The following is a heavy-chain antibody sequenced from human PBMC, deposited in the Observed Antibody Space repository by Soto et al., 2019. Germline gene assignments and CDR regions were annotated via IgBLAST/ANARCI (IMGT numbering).Heavy chain of an antibody. Sequence: LRLSCAASGFTFNSYVMTWVRQAPGEGLEWVSSISRSGRGSAYYADSVKGRFTISRDNSENTLFLQMNNLRDEDTALYYCARGRYLDSSDYWVANLPFDHWGLGTLVTVSS. CDR3: ARGRYLDSSDYWVANLPFDH. CDR2: ISRSGRGSA. V-gene: IGHV3-23*01. D-gene: IGHD3-22*01. J-gene: IGHJ4*02. CDR1: GFTFNSYV.